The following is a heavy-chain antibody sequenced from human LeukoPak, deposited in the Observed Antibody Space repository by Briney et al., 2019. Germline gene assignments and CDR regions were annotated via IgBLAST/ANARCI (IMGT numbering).Heavy chain of an antibody. Sequence: SVKVSCKASGGTFSSYAISWVRQAPGQGLEWMGRIIPILGIANYAQKFQGRVTITADKSTSTAYMELSSLRSEDTAVYYCARDGVDLMGIYPTDYWGQGTLVTVSS. D-gene: IGHD3-16*02. CDR2: IIPILGIA. CDR1: GGTFSSYA. J-gene: IGHJ4*02. V-gene: IGHV1-69*04. CDR3: ARDGVDLMGIYPTDY.